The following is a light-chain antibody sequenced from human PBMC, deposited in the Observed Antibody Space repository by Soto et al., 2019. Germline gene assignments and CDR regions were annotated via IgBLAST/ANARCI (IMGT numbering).Light chain of an antibody. V-gene: IGKV3-11*01. CDR2: DAS. J-gene: IGKJ1*01. CDR1: QSVSSY. CDR3: QQRSNWQT. Sequence: EIALTQSPATLSLSPGERATLSCRASQSVSSYLAWYQQKPGQAPRLLIYDASNRATGIPARFSGSGSGTDFTLTISSLEPEDFAVYYCQQRSNWQTFGQGTKVDI.